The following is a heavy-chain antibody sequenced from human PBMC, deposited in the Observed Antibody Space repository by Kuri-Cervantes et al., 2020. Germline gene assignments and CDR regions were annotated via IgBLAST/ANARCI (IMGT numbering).Heavy chain of an antibody. CDR3: ARVVALRDYFDY. CDR2: INAGDGNT. CDR1: GGTFSSYA. J-gene: IGHJ4*02. V-gene: IGHV1-3*01. Sequence: ASVKVSCKASGGTFSSYAISWVRQAPGQGLEWMGWINAGDGNTKYSQKFRGRVTITRDTSASTAYMELSSLRSEDTALYYCARVVALRDYFDYWGQGTLVTVSS. D-gene: IGHD6-6*01.